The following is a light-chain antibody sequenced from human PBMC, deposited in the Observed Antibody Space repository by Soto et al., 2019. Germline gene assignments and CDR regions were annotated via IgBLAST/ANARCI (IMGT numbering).Light chain of an antibody. V-gene: IGKV3-15*01. CDR3: QLGSNWPIT. CDR1: QRVSSN. Sequence: ERVMRQSPATLSVSPGQRATLSCRASQRVSSNLAWYQQKPGQAPRLLIYGASTRATGIPARVSGSGSGTECTLTTSTLQAEDLALDYGQLGSNWPITWGKGTRLEI. J-gene: IGKJ5*01. CDR2: GAS.